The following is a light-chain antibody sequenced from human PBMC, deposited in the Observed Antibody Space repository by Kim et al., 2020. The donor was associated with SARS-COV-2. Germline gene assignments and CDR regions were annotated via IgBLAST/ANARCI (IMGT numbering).Light chain of an antibody. Sequence: AATGDRVKRTCRASQGISSYLAWYQQKPGKAPKLLIYAASTLQSGVPSRFSGSGSGTDFTLTISCLQSEDFATYYCQQYYSYPHTFGQGTKVDIK. V-gene: IGKV1-8*01. CDR1: QGISSY. CDR2: AAS. J-gene: IGKJ1*01. CDR3: QQYYSYPHT.